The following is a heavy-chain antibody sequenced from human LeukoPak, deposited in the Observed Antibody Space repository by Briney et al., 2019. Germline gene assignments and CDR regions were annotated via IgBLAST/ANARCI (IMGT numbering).Heavy chain of an antibody. CDR2: ISNIGGST. CDR3: AKERIVGAIGYFDY. D-gene: IGHD1-26*01. Sequence: GGSLRLSCAASGFTFSSYAMSWVRQAPGKGLEWVSGISNIGGSTYYADSVKGRFTLSRDNSKNTLNLQMNSLRAEDTAVYYCAKERIVGAIGYFDYWGQGTLVTVSS. CDR1: GFTFSSYA. J-gene: IGHJ4*02. V-gene: IGHV3-23*01.